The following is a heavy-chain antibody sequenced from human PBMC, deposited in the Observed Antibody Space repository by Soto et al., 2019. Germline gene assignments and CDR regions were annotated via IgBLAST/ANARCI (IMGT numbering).Heavy chain of an antibody. Sequence: LALTCTVSGASITFGGYSWSWIRQTPGKGLEWIGYINHLETTFYNPSFESRLTLSIDRAKNQFSLKLHSMSAADRAVYFCARGGGSDSFDYWGQGILVTVSS. CDR2: INHLETT. CDR3: ARGGGSDSFDY. V-gene: IGHV4-30-2*01. CDR1: GASITFGGYS. D-gene: IGHD1-26*01. J-gene: IGHJ4*02.